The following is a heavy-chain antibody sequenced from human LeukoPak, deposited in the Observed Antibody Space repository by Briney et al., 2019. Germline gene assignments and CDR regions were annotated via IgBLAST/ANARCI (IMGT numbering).Heavy chain of an antibody. CDR1: GFSFSDYG. CDR2: IKQDGTE. V-gene: IGHV3-7*01. J-gene: IGHJ4*02. D-gene: IGHD3-10*01. CDR3: ARSRYRGFDY. Sequence: PGGSLRLSCEVSGFSFSDYGMSWVRQAPGKGLEWVASIKQDGTEYYVDSVRGRFTTSRDNAKNSLFLQMKSLRVEDTAVYYCARSRYRGFDYWGQGALVTVSS.